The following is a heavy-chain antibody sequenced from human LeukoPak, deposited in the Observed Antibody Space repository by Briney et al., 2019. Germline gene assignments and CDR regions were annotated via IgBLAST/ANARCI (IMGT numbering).Heavy chain of an antibody. J-gene: IGHJ4*02. Sequence: GGSLRLSCAASGFTFSSYWMSWARQAPGKGLEWVANIKQDGSEKYYVDSVKGRFTISRDNAKNSLYLQMNSLRAEDTAVYHCARELGGKGGYDFGYWGQGTLVTVSS. D-gene: IGHD5-12*01. CDR2: IKQDGSEK. CDR3: ARELGGKGGYDFGY. V-gene: IGHV3-7*01. CDR1: GFTFSSYW.